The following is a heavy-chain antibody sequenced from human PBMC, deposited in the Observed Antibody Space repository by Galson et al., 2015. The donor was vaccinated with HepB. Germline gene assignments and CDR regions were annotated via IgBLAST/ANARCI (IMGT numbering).Heavy chain of an antibody. J-gene: IGHJ6*03. V-gene: IGHV1-69*13. CDR3: ASCSSSKIYYYYMDV. Sequence: SVKVSCKASGGKLLSYVFSWVRQAPGQGLEWMGGIIPMFGTTNYAQKFQGRVTITADESTSTAYMELSSLRSDDTAVYYCASCSSSKIYYYYMDVWGQGTTVTVSS. CDR2: IIPMFGTT. D-gene: IGHD2-15*01. CDR1: GGKLLSYV.